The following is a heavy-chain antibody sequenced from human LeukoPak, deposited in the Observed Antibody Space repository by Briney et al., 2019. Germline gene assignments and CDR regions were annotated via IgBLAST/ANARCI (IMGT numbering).Heavy chain of an antibody. D-gene: IGHD5-12*01. V-gene: IGHV3-23*01. Sequence: PGGSLRLSCAASGFTFKNYAMYWVRQAPGKGLEWVSAIIESGESTYYTDSVKGRFTISRDNSKNTLYLQMDSLRAEDTALYYCAKGGGATIYYYMDVWGKGTTVTVSS. CDR1: GFTFKNYA. CDR2: IIESGEST. J-gene: IGHJ6*03. CDR3: AKGGGATIYYYMDV.